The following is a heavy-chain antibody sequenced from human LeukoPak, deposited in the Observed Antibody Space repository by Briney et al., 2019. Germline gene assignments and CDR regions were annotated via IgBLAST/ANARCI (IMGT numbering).Heavy chain of an antibody. D-gene: IGHD3-3*01. CDR1: GFNFANYG. CDR2: LRSTVHGGPA. J-gene: IGHJ4*02. CDR3: TRAGGYDFWIDY. Sequence: GSLILSCSTFGFNFANYGVSWFRQAPGQGLEWVGFLRSTVHGGPAEYAASVEGRFIISRDDSKSNAYLQMNSLKTEDTAVYYCTRAGGYDFWIDYWGQGTLVTVSS. V-gene: IGHV3-49*03.